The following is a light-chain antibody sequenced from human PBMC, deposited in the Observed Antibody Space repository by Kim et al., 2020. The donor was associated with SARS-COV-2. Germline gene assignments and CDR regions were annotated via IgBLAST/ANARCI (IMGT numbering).Light chain of an antibody. J-gene: IGLJ2*01. V-gene: IGLV3-19*01. CDR1: SLRSDY. Sequence: VALGQTVRITCQGDSLRSDYATRYQQKPGQAPILVIYGKNNRPSGIPDRFSGSSSGNTASLTITGTQAGDEADYYCNSRDSNDNVVFGGGTKLTVL. CDR3: NSRDSNDNVV. CDR2: GKN.